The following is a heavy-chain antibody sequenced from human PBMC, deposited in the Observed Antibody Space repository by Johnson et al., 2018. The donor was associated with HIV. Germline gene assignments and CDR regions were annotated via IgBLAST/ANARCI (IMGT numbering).Heavy chain of an antibody. Sequence: VQLVESGGGLVQPGGSLRLSCAASGFTFSNYWMHWVRQAPGKGLEWVAVISYDGSNKYYADSVKGRFTISRDNSKNTLYLQMNSLRAEDTAVYYCARDQEAAAGADTFDIWGQGTMVTVSS. J-gene: IGHJ3*02. CDR3: ARDQEAAAGADTFDI. V-gene: IGHV3-30*03. D-gene: IGHD6-13*01. CDR2: ISYDGSNK. CDR1: GFTFSNYW.